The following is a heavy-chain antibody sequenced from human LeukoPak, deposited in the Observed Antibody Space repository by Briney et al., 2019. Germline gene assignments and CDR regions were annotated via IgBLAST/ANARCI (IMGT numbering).Heavy chain of an antibody. J-gene: IGHJ4*02. Sequence: SETLPLTCAVSVGSISSGNWWSWVRQPPGQGLEWIGEISLAGQTNYNPSLNGRVTMSLDKSSNQLSLHLTTVTAADTATYFCSRESGPFCPFGYWGQGTLVIVSS. CDR1: VGSISSGNW. V-gene: IGHV4-4*02. CDR3: SRESGPFCPFGY. CDR2: ISLAGQT. D-gene: IGHD1-26*01.